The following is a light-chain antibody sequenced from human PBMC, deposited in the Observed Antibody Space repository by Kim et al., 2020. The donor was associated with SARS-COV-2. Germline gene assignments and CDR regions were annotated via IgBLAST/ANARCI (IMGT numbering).Light chain of an antibody. CDR3: QVWDSSTYV. Sequence: SLALGQTAKLTCAGNNIGSKNVHWYQQKPGQAPVVVIYRDTDRPSGIPERFSGSNSGNTATLTISRAQAGDEADYYCQVWDSSTYVFGTGTKVTVL. CDR2: RDT. V-gene: IGLV3-9*01. CDR1: NIGSKN. J-gene: IGLJ1*01.